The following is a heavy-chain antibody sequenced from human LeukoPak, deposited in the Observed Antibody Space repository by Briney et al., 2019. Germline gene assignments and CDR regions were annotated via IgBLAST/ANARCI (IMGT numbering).Heavy chain of an antibody. D-gene: IGHD6-13*01. J-gene: IGHJ5*02. V-gene: IGHV4-39*07. Sequence: SETLSLTCTVPGGSISSSSYYWGWIRQPPGKGLEWIGSIYYSGSTYYNPSLKSRVTISVDTSKHQSSPKLSSVTAADTAVYYCARDRVLPRAAGPRNWVDPWGQGTLVTVSS. CDR2: IYYSGST. CDR1: GGSISSSSYY. CDR3: ARDRVLPRAAGPRNWVDP.